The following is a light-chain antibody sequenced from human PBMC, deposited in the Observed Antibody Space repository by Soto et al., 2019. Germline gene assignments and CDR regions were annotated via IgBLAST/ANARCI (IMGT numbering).Light chain of an antibody. V-gene: IGLV2-14*01. Sequence: SVLTQHASESGSPGQSITISCTGTSSDVGAYIDVSWYHHHPDKAPKVMISEVTTRPSGVSERCSGSKSGNTASLTISGLQAEDEADYYCCSYTSSRTYVFGTGTKVTVL. CDR2: EVT. J-gene: IGLJ1*01. CDR3: CSYTSSRTYV. CDR1: SSDVGAYID.